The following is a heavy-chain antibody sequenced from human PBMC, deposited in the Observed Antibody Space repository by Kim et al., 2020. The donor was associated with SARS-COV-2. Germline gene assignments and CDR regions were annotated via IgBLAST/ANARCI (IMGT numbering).Heavy chain of an antibody. CDR3: AKGWGAYSSSGFDY. D-gene: IGHD6-6*01. V-gene: IGHV3-9*01. Sequence: ADSVKGRFTISRDNAKNSLYLQMNSLRAEDTALYYCAKGWGAYSSSGFDYWGQGTLVTVSS. J-gene: IGHJ4*02.